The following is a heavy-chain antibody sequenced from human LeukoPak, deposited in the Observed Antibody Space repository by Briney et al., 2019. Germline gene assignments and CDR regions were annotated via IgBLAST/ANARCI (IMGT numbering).Heavy chain of an antibody. D-gene: IGHD6-13*01. Sequence: SVKVSCKVSGGTFSSYDISCVRQSPGQGLEWMGGINPIFGTANYAQKFQGRVTITTDVSPTTAYMELSSLRSEDTAVYYCASPIIAAAGTGYFQHWGQGTLVTVSS. CDR2: INPIFGTA. V-gene: IGHV1-69*05. CDR3: ASPIIAAAGTGYFQH. J-gene: IGHJ1*01. CDR1: GGTFSSYD.